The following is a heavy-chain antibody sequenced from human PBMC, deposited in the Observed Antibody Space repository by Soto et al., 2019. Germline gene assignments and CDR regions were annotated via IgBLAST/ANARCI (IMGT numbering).Heavy chain of an antibody. D-gene: IGHD3-10*01. CDR2: ISTHNGNT. CDR3: AREGILSRFDAYDL. J-gene: IGHJ3*01. V-gene: IGHV1-18*04. CDR1: VFTSSG. Sequence: QDQLVQSGAEVKKPGASVKVSCKASVFTSSGISWVRQAPGQRLEWMGWISTHNGNTIYAQKFQGRVIMTMDTSTTTVYVELRSLKPDDTDVYLCAREGILSRFDAYDLWGQGTMVTVSS.